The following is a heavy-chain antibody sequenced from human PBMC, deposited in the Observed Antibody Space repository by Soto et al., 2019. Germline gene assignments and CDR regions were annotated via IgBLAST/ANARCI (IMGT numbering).Heavy chain of an antibody. CDR3: ARQYYYGSGTCKPYYFDY. CDR1: GGSISSYY. D-gene: IGHD3-10*01. J-gene: IGHJ4*02. V-gene: IGHV4-59*08. Sequence: PSETLSLTCTVSGGSISSYYWSWIRQPPGKGLEWIGYIYYSGSTNYNPSLKSRVTISVDTSKNQFSLKLSSVTAADTAVYYCARQYYYGSGTCKPYYFDYWGQGTLVTVSS. CDR2: IYYSGST.